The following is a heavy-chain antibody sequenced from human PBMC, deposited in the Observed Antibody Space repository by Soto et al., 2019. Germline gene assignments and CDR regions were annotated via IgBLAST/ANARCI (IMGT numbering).Heavy chain of an antibody. CDR3: VRPDSTGYYSH. V-gene: IGHV5-51*01. Sequence: GESLKISCKGSGYSFTNYWIGWVRQMPGKGLEWMRIINPADSDTRYSPSFQGQVTVSVDKSISTAYLQRGSLKASDTAMYYCVRPDSTGYYSHWGQGTPVTVSS. CDR2: INPADSDT. D-gene: IGHD3-9*01. CDR1: GYSFTNYW. J-gene: IGHJ4*02.